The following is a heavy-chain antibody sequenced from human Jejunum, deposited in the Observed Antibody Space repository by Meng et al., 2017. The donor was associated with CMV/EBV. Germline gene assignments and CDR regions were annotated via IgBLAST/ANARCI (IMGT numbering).Heavy chain of an antibody. J-gene: IGHJ4*02. CDR3: VRGNYPWYFDY. CDR2: IGTSSTFT. CDR1: GFTFSDSY. V-gene: IGHV3-11*05. Sequence: QVLLVESGGDLVKPGGSLRLSCAASGFTFSDSYMNWIRQAPGKGLEWISYIGTSSTFTNYADSVKGRFTISRDNTKNSLYLQMNSLRVEDTAVYFCVRGNYPWYFDYWGQGILVTVSS. D-gene: IGHD3-10*01.